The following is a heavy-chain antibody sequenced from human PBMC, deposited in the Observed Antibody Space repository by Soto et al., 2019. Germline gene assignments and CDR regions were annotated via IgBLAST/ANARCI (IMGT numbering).Heavy chain of an antibody. CDR3: ARLERGELRGAFDI. Sequence: SETLSLTCTVSGGSISSSSYYWGWIRQPPGKGLEWIGSIYYSGSTYYNPSLKSRVTISVDTSKNQFSLKLSSVTAADTAVYYCARLERGELRGAFDIWGQGTMVTVSS. CDR1: GGSISSSSYY. J-gene: IGHJ3*02. CDR2: IYYSGST. D-gene: IGHD1-26*01. V-gene: IGHV4-39*01.